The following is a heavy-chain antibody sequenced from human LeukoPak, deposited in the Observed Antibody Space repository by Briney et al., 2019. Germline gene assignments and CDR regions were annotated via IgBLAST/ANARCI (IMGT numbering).Heavy chain of an antibody. Sequence: PSQTLPLTCTVSGGSISSGGYYWSWIRQPPGKGLEWIGYIYHSGSTYYNPSLKSRVTISVDRSKNQFSLKLSSVTAADTAVYYCARGAGGATPDYWGQGTLVTVSS. V-gene: IGHV4-30-2*01. CDR1: GGSISSGGYY. CDR3: ARGAGGATPDY. J-gene: IGHJ4*02. D-gene: IGHD1-26*01. CDR2: IYHSGST.